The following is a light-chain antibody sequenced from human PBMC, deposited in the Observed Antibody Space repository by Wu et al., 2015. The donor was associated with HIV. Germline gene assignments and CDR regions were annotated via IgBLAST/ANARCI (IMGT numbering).Light chain of an antibody. CDR2: GAS. V-gene: IGKV1-8*01. CDR3: QQYDTYPFT. Sequence: IRITQSPSSLSASTGDTVNITCQTSQHIRSSLAWYRQKAGKVPELLIYGASNLYRGVPSRFSGSASGTGFSFTLSISCLQSEDLATFYCQQYDTYPFTFGGGPRWTS. CDR1: QHIRSS. J-gene: IGKJ4*01.